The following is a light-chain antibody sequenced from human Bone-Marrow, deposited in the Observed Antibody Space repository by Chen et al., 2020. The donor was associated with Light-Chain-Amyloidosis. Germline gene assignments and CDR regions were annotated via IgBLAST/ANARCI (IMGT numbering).Light chain of an antibody. Sequence: SYELTQPPSVSVSPGQTARITCSGDDLPTKYAYWYQQKPGQAPVLVIHRETEMPSGISERFSRSSSGTTATLTISGVQAEDEADYHCQSADSSGPYEVIFGGGTKMTVL. CDR2: RET. CDR1: DLPTKY. V-gene: IGLV3-25*03. J-gene: IGLJ2*01. CDR3: QSADSSGPYEVI.